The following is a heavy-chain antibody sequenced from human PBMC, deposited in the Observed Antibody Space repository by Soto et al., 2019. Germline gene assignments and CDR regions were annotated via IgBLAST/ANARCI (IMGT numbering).Heavy chain of an antibody. CDR1: GFTFSNAW. D-gene: IGHD3-10*01. CDR3: TINFYGSGPFDY. CDR2: IKSKTDGGTI. J-gene: IGHJ4*02. V-gene: IGHV3-15*01. Sequence: EVQLVESGGGLVKPGGSLRLSCAASGFTFSNAWMSWVRQAPGKGLEWVGRIKSKTDGGTIDYAAPVKGRFTISRDDAKDTLYLQINSVKTEDTAAYYCTINFYGSGPFDYWGQGTLVTVSS.